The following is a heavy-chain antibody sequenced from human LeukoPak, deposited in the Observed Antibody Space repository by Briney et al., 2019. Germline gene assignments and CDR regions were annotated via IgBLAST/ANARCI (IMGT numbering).Heavy chain of an antibody. V-gene: IGHV3-11*01. CDR1: GVTFSDYY. CDR3: ASVVGASLTIRFAR. D-gene: IGHD2-15*01. J-gene: IGHJ4*02. CDR2: ISGPGYPI. Sequence: PGGSLRLSCQASGVTFSDYYMSWIRQAPGKGLEWVAYISGPGYPIYHADSVKGRFTISRDNAERPLYLQMNSLRAEDTAVYYCASVVGASLTIRFARWGQGTLVTVS.